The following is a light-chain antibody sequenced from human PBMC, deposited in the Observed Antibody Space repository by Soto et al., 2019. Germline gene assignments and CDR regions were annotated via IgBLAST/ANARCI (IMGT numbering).Light chain of an antibody. CDR2: NAV. Sequence: EIVLTQSPATLSVSPGERATLSCRASQNIDNKLVWYQQKPGQAPSLLLSNAVTRAPGIPARFSGSGFETAFTLTIRSLQPEDFALYYCQQYKSWWPITFGQGTRLEI. CDR1: QNIDNK. J-gene: IGKJ5*01. V-gene: IGKV3-15*01. CDR3: QQYKSWWPIT.